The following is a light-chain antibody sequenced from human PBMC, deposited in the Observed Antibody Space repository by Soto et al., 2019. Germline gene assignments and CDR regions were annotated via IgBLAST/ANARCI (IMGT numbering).Light chain of an antibody. V-gene: IGKV1-5*03. CDR2: KAS. Sequence: DIQMTQSPSTLYASVGDRVTITCRASQSISSWLAWYQQKPGTAPKLLIYKASSLQSGVPSRFSGSGSGTEFPLTISSLQPDDFATYYCQQYSSYPYTFGQGTKLEIK. CDR1: QSISSW. CDR3: QQYSSYPYT. J-gene: IGKJ2*01.